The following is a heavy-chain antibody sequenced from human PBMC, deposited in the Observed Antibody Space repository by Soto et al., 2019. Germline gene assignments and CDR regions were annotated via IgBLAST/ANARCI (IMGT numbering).Heavy chain of an antibody. D-gene: IGHD3-22*01. CDR3: ARRPYYYDSSGYYPFDY. Sequence: SETLSLTSAVYGGSFSGYYWSWIRQPPGKGLEWIGEINHSGSTNYNPSLKSRVTISVDTSKNQFSLKLSSVTAADTAVYYCARRPYYYDSSGYYPFDYWGQGTLVTVSS. J-gene: IGHJ4*02. CDR1: GGSFSGYY. CDR2: INHSGST. V-gene: IGHV4-34*01.